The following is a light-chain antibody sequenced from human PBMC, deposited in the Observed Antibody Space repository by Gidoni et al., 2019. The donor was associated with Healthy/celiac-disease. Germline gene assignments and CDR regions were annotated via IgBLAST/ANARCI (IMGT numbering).Light chain of an antibody. CDR2: AAS. V-gene: IGKV1-39*01. J-gene: IGKJ3*01. CDR3: QQSYSTLFT. CDR1: QRISSY. Sequence: IQMTQSPSSLSASVGDRVTITCRASQRISSYLNWYQQKPGKAPKLLIYAASSLQSGVPSRLSGSGSGTDFTLTISSLQPEDFATYYCQQSYSTLFTFGPGTKVDIK.